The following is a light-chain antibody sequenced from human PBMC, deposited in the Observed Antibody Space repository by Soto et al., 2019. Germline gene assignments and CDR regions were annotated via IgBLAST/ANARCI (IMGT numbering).Light chain of an antibody. CDR3: QQYDNWPPWT. Sequence: EILMTQSPATLSVSPGERATLSCRASQSIRSNLAWYQQKPGQPPRLLIYGASSRATGVPVRFSGSGSGTEFTLTIGSLQSEDLAVYFCQQYDNWPPWTFGQGTKVDIK. J-gene: IGKJ1*01. V-gene: IGKV3-15*01. CDR1: QSIRSN. CDR2: GAS.